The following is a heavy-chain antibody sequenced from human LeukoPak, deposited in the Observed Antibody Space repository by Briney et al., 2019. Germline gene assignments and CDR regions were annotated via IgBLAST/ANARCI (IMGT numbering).Heavy chain of an antibody. D-gene: IGHD3-10*01. Sequence: ASVKVSCKASGYTFTGYYMHWVRQAPGQGLEWMGWINPNSGGTNYAQKVQGRVTMTTDTSTSTAYMELRSLRSDETAVYYCARGLIWFGELFFDYWGQGTLVTVSS. V-gene: IGHV1-2*02. CDR1: GYTFTGYY. J-gene: IGHJ4*02. CDR2: INPNSGGT. CDR3: ARGLIWFGELFFDY.